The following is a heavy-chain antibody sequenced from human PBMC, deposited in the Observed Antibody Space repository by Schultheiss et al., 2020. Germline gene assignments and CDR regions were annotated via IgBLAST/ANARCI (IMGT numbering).Heavy chain of an antibody. CDR1: GGSISSSSYY. CDR3: ASREYYDFWSGYRHPENY. V-gene: IGHV4-39*01. J-gene: IGHJ4*02. Sequence: SETLSLTCTVSGGSISSSSYYWGWIRQPPGKGLEWIGSIYYSGSTYYNPSLKSRVTISVDTSKNQFSLKLSSVTAADTAVYYCASREYYDFWSGYRHPENYWGQGTLVTVYS. CDR2: IYYSGST. D-gene: IGHD3-3*01.